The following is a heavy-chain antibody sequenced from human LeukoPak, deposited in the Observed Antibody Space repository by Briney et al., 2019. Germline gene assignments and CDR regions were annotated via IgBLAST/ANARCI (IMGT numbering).Heavy chain of an antibody. V-gene: IGHV4-38-2*02. Sequence: RPSETLSLTCSVTDYPISSGYFWGCIRQPPQKGLGWIATISHSGSTYFSPSLKSRVIVSIDASKNQFSLNLTSVTAADTAVYYCAREHCAGGYCYFLDYWGQGILVTVSS. CDR1: DYPISSGYF. D-gene: IGHD2-8*02. CDR3: AREHCAGGYCYFLDY. CDR2: ISHSGST. J-gene: IGHJ4*02.